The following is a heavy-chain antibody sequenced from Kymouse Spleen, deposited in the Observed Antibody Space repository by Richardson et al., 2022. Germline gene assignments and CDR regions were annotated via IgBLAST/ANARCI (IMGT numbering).Heavy chain of an antibody. D-gene: IGHD4-17*01,IGHD4-23*01,IGHD5-12*01. Sequence: QVQLQESGPGLVKPSETLSLTCTVSGGSISSYYWSWIRQPPGKGLEWIGYIYYSGSTNYNPSLKSRVTISVDTSKNQFSLKLSSVTAADTAVYYCARLYDYFDYWGQGTLVTVSS. CDR3: ARLYDYFDY. CDR1: GGSISSYY. CDR2: IYYSGST. J-gene: IGHJ4*02. V-gene: IGHV4-59*01.